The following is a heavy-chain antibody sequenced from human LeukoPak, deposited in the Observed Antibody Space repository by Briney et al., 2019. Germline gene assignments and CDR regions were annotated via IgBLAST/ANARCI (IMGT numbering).Heavy chain of an antibody. Sequence: ASVQVSCKASGYTFTSYDINWVRQATGQGREGMGWMNPNSGNTGYAQKFQGRVTMTRNTSISTAYMELSSLRSEDTAVYYCARRGYSYGYYYYGMDVWGQGTTVTVSS. CDR2: MNPNSGNT. CDR3: ARRGYSYGYYYYGMDV. D-gene: IGHD5-18*01. V-gene: IGHV1-8*01. J-gene: IGHJ6*02. CDR1: GYTFTSYD.